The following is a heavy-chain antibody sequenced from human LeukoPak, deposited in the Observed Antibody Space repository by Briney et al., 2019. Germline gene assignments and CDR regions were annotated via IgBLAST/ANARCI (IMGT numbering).Heavy chain of an antibody. Sequence: SETLSLTCAVYGGSFSGYYWSWIRQPPGKGLEWIGEINHSGSTNYNPSLKSRVTISVDTSKNQFSLKLSSVTAEDTAVYYCARGSYYYDSSGYCIFDYWGQGTLVTVSS. CDR1: GGSFSGYY. CDR3: ARGSYYYDSSGYCIFDY. CDR2: INHSGST. V-gene: IGHV4-34*01. J-gene: IGHJ4*02. D-gene: IGHD3-22*01.